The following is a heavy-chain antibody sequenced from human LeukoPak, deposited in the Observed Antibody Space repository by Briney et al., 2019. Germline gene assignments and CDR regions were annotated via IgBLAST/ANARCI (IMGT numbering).Heavy chain of an antibody. CDR3: ASTSMEVGATQFDY. V-gene: IGHV1-18*01. CDR2: ISAYNGNT. J-gene: IGHJ4*02. CDR1: GYTFFSYN. D-gene: IGHD1-26*01. Sequence: ASVKVSCKASGYTFFSYNINWVRQAPGQGPEWMGWISAYNGNTDHAQKFQGRVTMTTDTSTNTAYMELRSLRSDDTAVYFCASTSMEVGATQFDYWGQGTLVTVSS.